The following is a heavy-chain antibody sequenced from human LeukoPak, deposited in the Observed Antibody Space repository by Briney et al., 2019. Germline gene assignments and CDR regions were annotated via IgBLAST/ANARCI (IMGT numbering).Heavy chain of an antibody. CDR1: GYTFTSYG. D-gene: IGHD6-13*01. J-gene: IGHJ4*02. CDR3: ARAQMVGAAADFDY. CDR2: ISAYNGNT. Sequence: GVSVKVSCKASGYTFTSYGISWVRQAPGQGLEWMGWISAYNGNTNYAQKLQGRVTMTTDTSTSTAYMELRSLRSDDTAVYYCARAQMVGAAADFDYWGQGTLVTVSS. V-gene: IGHV1-18*01.